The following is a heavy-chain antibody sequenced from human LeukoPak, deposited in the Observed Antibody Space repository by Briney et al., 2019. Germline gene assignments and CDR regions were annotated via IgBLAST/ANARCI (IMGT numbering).Heavy chain of an antibody. J-gene: IGHJ4*02. CDR1: GYSFSNYW. V-gene: IGHV5-51*01. D-gene: IGHD6-19*01. CDR2: IYPGDSDT. CDR3: ARHKGGSGWYFDY. Sequence: GESLKISCKGSGYSFSNYWIGWVRQMPGKGLEWMGIIYPGDSDTRYSPSFQGQVTISADKSISTAYLQWSTLKASDTAMYYCARHKGGSGWYFDYWGQETLVTVSS.